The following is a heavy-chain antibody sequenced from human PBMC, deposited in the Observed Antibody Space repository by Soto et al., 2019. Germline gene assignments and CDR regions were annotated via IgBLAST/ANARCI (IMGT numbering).Heavy chain of an antibody. D-gene: IGHD3-22*01. CDR3: GCDSGGYYDF. CDR2: IGAGSGGTT. V-gene: IGHV3-23*01. Sequence: GGSLRLSCAASGFTFSSYSMNWVRQAPGKGLEWVSAIGAGSGGTTYYADSVKGRFTISRDNSKNTLYLQMNSLRAEDTAVYYFGCDSGGYYDFWGQGTLVTVSS. CDR1: GFTFSSYS. J-gene: IGHJ4*02.